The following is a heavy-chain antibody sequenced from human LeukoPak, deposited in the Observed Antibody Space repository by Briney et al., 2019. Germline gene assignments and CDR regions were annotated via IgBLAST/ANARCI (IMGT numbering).Heavy chain of an antibody. D-gene: IGHD3-16*01. J-gene: IGHJ3*02. V-gene: IGHV4-4*02. CDR3: ARDRAMYYDYVRGAFDI. CDR1: GGSISSSNW. Sequence: ASETLSLTCAVSGGSISSSNWWSWVRQPPGKGLEWIGEIYHSGSTNYNASLKSRVTISVDTSKNQFSLKLSSVTAADTAVYYCARDRAMYYDYVRGAFDIWGQGTMVTVSS. CDR2: IYHSGST.